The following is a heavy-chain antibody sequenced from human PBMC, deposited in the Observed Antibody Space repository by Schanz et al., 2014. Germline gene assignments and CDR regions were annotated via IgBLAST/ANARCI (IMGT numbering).Heavy chain of an antibody. V-gene: IGHV3-23*01. Sequence: EMQLLESGGGLAQPGGSLRLSCAASGFTLSNYAMSWVRQAPGKGLEWVSALSDGGGGTHYADSVRGRFTISSDSSKNTLYQQKSSRRADDAAVYYCGKAADGPAALIDPWGQGTLVTVSS. D-gene: IGHD6-13*01. CDR1: GFTLSNYA. CDR2: LSDGGGGT. CDR3: GKAADGPAALIDP. J-gene: IGHJ5*02.